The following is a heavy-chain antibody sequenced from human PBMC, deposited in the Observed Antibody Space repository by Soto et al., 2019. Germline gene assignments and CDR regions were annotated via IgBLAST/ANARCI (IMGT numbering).Heavy chain of an antibody. V-gene: IGHV4-4*07. D-gene: IGHD3-16*02. CDR1: GDSLSTYY. J-gene: IGHJ4*02. CDR2: IHDTGRT. Sequence: QVQLQESGPGLVRPSETLSLTCTVSGDSLSTYYWSWIRQPAGERLEWIGRIHDTGRTNYNPSLKSRVTMSVDTSKNQLSLRVNSVTAADTAVYYCARESVSGTYRFDSWGQGTLVTVSS. CDR3: ARESVSGTYRFDS.